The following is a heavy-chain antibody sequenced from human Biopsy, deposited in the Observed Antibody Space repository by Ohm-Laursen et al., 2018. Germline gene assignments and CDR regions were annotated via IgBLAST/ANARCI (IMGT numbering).Heavy chain of an antibody. CDR2: ISYSGTT. J-gene: IGHJ2*01. Sequence: TLSLTCTVSGGPTGGGEYYWNWIRQHPGKGLEWIGLISYSGTTFYNPSLESLLTISIDTSKNHFSLNLRSVTAADTAVYYCARGVPHYDGSGFPLAGYWYFDLWGRGTLVTVSS. CDR1: GGPTGGGEYY. V-gene: IGHV4-31*01. CDR3: ARGVPHYDGSGFPLAGYWYFDL. D-gene: IGHD3-22*01.